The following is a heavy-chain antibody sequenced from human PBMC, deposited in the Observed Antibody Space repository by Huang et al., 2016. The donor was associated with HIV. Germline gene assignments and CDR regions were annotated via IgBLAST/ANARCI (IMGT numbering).Heavy chain of an antibody. D-gene: IGHD4-4*01. CDR3: ARVDGYSNFLHFDY. J-gene: IGHJ4*02. V-gene: IGHV1-18*01. CDR2: VFSYTGNT. CDR1: GYTFTSYG. Sequence: QVQLVQSGAEVKKPGASVRVSCKASGYTFTSYGINWVRTAPGQGLEWMGCVFSYTGNTNSARKFQGRFTMTTDTFTNTAYMELRSLRSDDTAVFYCARVDGYSNFLHFDYWGQGTLVTVSS.